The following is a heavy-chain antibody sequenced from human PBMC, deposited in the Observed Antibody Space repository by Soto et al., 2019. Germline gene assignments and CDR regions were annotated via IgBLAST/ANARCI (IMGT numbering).Heavy chain of an antibody. D-gene: IGHD3-22*01. CDR1: GASFTRYS. Sequence: QVHLLQSGAEVKKPGSSVKVSCTASGASFTRYSLSCVRHAPVQGLDWVGGIVPIFGITNYAQRCQGRRKITADESTKTASMELSSLSSDDTAVYYCARPDEGGYSSDHHYYYALDVWGQWTSVTVTS. CDR3: ARPDEGGYSSDHHYYYALDV. J-gene: IGHJ6*02. V-gene: IGHV1-69*01. CDR2: IVPIFGIT.